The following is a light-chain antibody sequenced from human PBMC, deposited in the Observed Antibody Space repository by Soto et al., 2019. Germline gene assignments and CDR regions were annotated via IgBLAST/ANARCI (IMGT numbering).Light chain of an antibody. CDR2: DAS. CDR3: QQRIKWLPVT. Sequence: EIVLTQSQATLSLSPGERATLSCIASQSINRHLAWYRQKPGQAPRLLIYDASNRATGIPARISGSGAGTDDTLASSSLQPHEFGDYSCQQRIKWLPVTVGRGKKVEIK. V-gene: IGKV3-11*01. CDR1: QSINRH. J-gene: IGKJ4*01.